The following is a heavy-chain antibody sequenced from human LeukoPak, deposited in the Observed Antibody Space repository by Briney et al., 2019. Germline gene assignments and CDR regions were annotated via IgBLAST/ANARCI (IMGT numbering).Heavy chain of an antibody. CDR2: IKQDGSEK. CDR1: GFTFSSYW. Sequence: GGSLRLSCAASGFTFSSYWMSWVRQAPGKGLEWVANIKQDGSEKYYVDSVKGRFTISRDNAKNSLYLQMNSLRAEDTAVYYCARVGVGATVYYFDYWGQGTLVTVSS. V-gene: IGHV3-7*01. D-gene: IGHD1-26*01. CDR3: ARVGVGATVYYFDY. J-gene: IGHJ4*02.